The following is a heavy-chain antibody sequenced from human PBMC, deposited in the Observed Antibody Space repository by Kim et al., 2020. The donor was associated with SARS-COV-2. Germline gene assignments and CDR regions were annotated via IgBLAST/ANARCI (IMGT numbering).Heavy chain of an antibody. D-gene: IGHD6-13*01. CDR3: ARQTIATYGMDV. J-gene: IGHJ6*02. Sequence: NYNPDRKSRVTRSVETSKNQFSLRLSTVTAADTGVYYCARQTIATYGMDVWGQGTTVTVSS. V-gene: IGHV4-59*08.